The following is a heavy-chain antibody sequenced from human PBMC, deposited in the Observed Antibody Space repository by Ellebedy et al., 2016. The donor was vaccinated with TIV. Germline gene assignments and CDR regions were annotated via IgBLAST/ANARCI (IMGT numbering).Heavy chain of an antibody. D-gene: IGHD4-23*01. V-gene: IGHV3-23*01. CDR1: GFTFRNYA. Sequence: PGGSLRLSCAASGFTFRNYAMAWVRQPPGKGLEWLSAIGGCANYKFYANSVKGRLTISSDNSKNTLYLQMSSLRAEDTAVYYCVKDYGGNSLLDAFDIWGQGTMVTVSS. J-gene: IGHJ3*02. CDR2: IGGCANYK. CDR3: VKDYGGNSLLDAFDI.